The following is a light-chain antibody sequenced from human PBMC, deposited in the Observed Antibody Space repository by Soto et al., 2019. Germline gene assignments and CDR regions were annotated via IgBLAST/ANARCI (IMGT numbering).Light chain of an antibody. CDR3: NSYAGGTNV. V-gene: IGLV2-8*01. CDR1: SSDVGGYNY. CDR2: EVN. Sequence: QSALTQPPSASGSPGQSVTISCTGTSSDVGGYNYVSWYQQHPGKVPKLMVYEVNKRPSGVPDRFSGSKSGNTTSLTVSGLQAEDEADYYCNSYAGGTNVFGTGTKLTVL. J-gene: IGLJ1*01.